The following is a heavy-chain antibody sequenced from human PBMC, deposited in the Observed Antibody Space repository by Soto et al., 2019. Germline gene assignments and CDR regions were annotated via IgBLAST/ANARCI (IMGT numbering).Heavy chain of an antibody. Sequence: SETLSLTCSVSGYSISSGYYWGWIRQPPGKGLEWIGSIYQSGTTYYNPSLKSRVTISIDTSKNQFSLKLTSVTATDTGVYYCARDIDVEVKVARGHWFDTWGQGTLVTVSS. CDR3: ARDIDVEVKVARGHWFDT. J-gene: IGHJ5*02. CDR2: IYQSGTT. CDR1: GYSISSGYY. V-gene: IGHV4-38-2*02. D-gene: IGHD1-26*01.